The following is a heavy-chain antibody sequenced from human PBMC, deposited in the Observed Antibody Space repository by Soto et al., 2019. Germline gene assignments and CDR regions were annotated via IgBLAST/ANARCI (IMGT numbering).Heavy chain of an antibody. CDR3: GTVASTHFDS. V-gene: IGHV4-39*01. Sequence: QVQLQQSGPGLLKPSETLSLTCTVSGGSISSPSYNWGWVRQPPGKGPEWIGSFFYGGRTHSSPSLESRLSISVDTARSQVSLILPSVTAAGTAVYYCGTVASTHFDSWGQGALVVVSS. CDR2: FFYGGRT. D-gene: IGHD1-1*01. J-gene: IGHJ4*02. CDR1: GGSISSPSYN.